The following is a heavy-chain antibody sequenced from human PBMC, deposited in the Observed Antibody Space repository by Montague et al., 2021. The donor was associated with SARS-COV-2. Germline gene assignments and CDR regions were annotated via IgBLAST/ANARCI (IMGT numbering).Heavy chain of an antibody. CDR1: GESFSGYY. CDR3: ARGHQGTTMIVVVMVGEQYYFDY. D-gene: IGHD3-22*01. J-gene: IGHJ4*02. V-gene: IGHV4-34*01. Sequence: SETLSLTCAVYGESFSGYYWTWIRQPPGKGLEWIGDINHRGSTKYNPSLKSRVTISVDTSKNQFSLRLSSVTAADTAVYYCARGHQGTTMIVVVMVGEQYYFDYWGLGTLVTVFS. CDR2: INHRGST.